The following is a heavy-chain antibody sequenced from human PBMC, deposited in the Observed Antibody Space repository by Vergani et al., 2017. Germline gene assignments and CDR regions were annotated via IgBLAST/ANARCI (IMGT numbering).Heavy chain of an antibody. CDR3: ARGRPSEY. Sequence: EVQLVESGGGLVQPGGSLRLSCVASGLTFRTQWMSWVRQAPGKGLEWVANIKEDGSYKSYVDSVKGRFTISRDNTKNSLFLQMNSLRAEDTAVYYCARGRPSEYWGQGTLVTVSS. V-gene: IGHV3-7*01. J-gene: IGHJ4*02. CDR1: GLTFRTQW. CDR2: IKEDGSYK.